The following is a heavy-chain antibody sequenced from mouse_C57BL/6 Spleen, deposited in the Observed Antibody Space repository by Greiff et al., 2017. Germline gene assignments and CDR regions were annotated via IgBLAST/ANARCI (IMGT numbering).Heavy chain of an antibody. CDR1: GFNIKDDY. V-gene: IGHV14-4*01. D-gene: IGHD1-1*01. Sequence: VQLQQSGAELVRPGASVKLSCTASGFNIKDDYMHWVKQRPEQGLEWIGWIDPENGDTEYASTFQGKATITADTSSNPAYLQLSRLTSEDTAVYYCTTMYYYGSSYYFDYWGQGTTLTGSS. J-gene: IGHJ2*01. CDR2: IDPENGDT. CDR3: TTMYYYGSSYYFDY.